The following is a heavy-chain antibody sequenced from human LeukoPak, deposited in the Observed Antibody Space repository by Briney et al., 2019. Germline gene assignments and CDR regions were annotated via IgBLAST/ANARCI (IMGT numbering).Heavy chain of an antibody. Sequence: TGGSLRLSCAVSGFTFTTYAMSWVHQAPGKGLEWISAISNSGGSTYYADSVRGRFTISRDNSKNTLFLQMNSLRAEDTAVYYCAESVCSGGSCYFDYWGQGTLVTVSS. J-gene: IGHJ4*02. CDR3: AESVCSGGSCYFDY. CDR2: ISNSGGST. D-gene: IGHD2-15*01. CDR1: GFTFTTYA. V-gene: IGHV3-23*01.